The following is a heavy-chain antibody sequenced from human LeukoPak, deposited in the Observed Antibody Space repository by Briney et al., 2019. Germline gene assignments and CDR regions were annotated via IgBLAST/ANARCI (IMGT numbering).Heavy chain of an antibody. Sequence: PGGSLRSTCAVSGFTLSNYSMNLGRQAPGSGLEWVSYISGSGFTIHYADSVKGRFTISRDNAKNSLYLQMNSLRAEDTAVYYCARGVPKTSYYYYYMDVWGKGTTVTVSS. J-gene: IGHJ6*03. CDR1: GFTLSNYS. CDR2: ISGSGFTI. CDR3: ARGVPKTSYYYYYMDV. D-gene: IGHD4-11*01. V-gene: IGHV3-48*01.